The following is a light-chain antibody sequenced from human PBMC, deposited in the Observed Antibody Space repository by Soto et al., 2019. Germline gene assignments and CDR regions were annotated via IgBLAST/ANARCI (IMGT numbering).Light chain of an antibody. Sequence: QSALTQPASVSGSPGQSITISCTGTSSDVGGYNFVSWYQQHPGEAPKLILYEVTKRPSGVSNRFSGSKSGNTASLTISGLQTEDDSHYYCCSYANGNTLLFGGGTKLTVL. V-gene: IGLV2-23*02. CDR3: CSYANGNTLL. CDR2: EVT. J-gene: IGLJ2*01. CDR1: SSDVGGYNF.